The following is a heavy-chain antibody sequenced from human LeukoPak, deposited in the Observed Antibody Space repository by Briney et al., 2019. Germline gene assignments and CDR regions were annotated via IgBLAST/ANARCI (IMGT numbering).Heavy chain of an antibody. CDR3: ARLQPPRYQLLLGSSSDY. V-gene: IGHV4-39*01. D-gene: IGHD2-2*01. CDR1: GGSISSSIYY. CDR2: TFYDGST. Sequence: SETLSLTCTVSGGSISSSIYYWGWIRQPPGKGLEWIGSTFYDGSTYYNPSLKSRVTISEDTSKNQVSLKLSSVTAADTAVYYCARLQPPRYQLLLGSSSDYWGQGTLVTVSS. J-gene: IGHJ4*02.